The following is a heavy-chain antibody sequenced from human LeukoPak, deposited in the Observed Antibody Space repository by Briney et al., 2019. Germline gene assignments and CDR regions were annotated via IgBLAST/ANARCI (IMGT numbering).Heavy chain of an antibody. J-gene: IGHJ3*02. V-gene: IGHV3-13*01. CDR1: GFTFSNYD. CDR2: IHTAGDT. Sequence: GGSLRLSCAASGFTFSNYDMHWVRQATGEGLEWVSSIHTAGDTHYSGSAKGRFIISRENVKNSLYLQMNSLRAEDTAVYYCARGSCGYGDCYRALNIWGQGTIVTVSS. D-gene: IGHD2-21*02. CDR3: ARGSCGYGDCYRALNI.